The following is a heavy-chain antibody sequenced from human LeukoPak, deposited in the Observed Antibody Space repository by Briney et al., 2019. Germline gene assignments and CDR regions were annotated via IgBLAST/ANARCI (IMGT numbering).Heavy chain of an antibody. D-gene: IGHD3-22*01. V-gene: IGHV3-74*01. CDR3: AMMRYYDSSGYYNY. Sequence: QPGGSLRLXCAASGFTFSSYWMHWVRQAPGKGLVWVSRINSDGSSTSYADSVKGRFTISRDNAKNTLYLQMNSLRAEDTAVYYCAMMRYYDSSGYYNYWGQGTLVTVSS. CDR2: INSDGSST. CDR1: GFTFSSYW. J-gene: IGHJ4*02.